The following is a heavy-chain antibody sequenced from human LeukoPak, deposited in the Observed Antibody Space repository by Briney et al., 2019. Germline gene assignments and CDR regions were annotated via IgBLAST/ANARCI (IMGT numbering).Heavy chain of an antibody. CDR1: GFTFSSYA. V-gene: IGHV3-30-3*01. CDR3: AKVVLGNSMIDY. J-gene: IGHJ4*02. Sequence: GGSLRLSCAASGFTFSSYAMHWVRQAPGKGLEWVAVISYDGSNKYYADSVKGRFTISRDNSKNTLYLQMNSLRAEDTAVYYCAKVVLGNSMIDYWGQGTLVTVSS. CDR2: ISYDGSNK. D-gene: IGHD5-18*01.